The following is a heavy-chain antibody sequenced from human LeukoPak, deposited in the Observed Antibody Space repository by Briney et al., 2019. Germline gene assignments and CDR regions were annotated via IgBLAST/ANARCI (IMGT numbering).Heavy chain of an antibody. J-gene: IGHJ6*02. CDR3: ARARFGELSSDYYYGMDV. Sequence: ASAKVSCTASGYTFTTLDINWVRQATGQGLEWMGWINTNSGNTGNAQKFQGRVTITADKSTSTAYMELSSLRSEDTAVYYCARARFGELSSDYYYGMDVWGQGTTVTVSS. CDR1: GYTFTTLD. V-gene: IGHV1-8*03. D-gene: IGHD3-10*02. CDR2: INTNSGNT.